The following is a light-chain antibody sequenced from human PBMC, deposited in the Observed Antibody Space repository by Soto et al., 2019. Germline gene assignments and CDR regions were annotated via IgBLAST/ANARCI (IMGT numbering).Light chain of an antibody. J-gene: IGLJ1*01. CDR1: SSNIGKYY. CDR2: END. Sequence: QSVLPQPPSVSAAPGQKVTMSCSGSSSNIGKYYVSWHQQLPGTAPKLLIYENDKRPSGIPDRFSGSKSGTSATLGITGLQTGGEADYYCGTWDSSLTTFVFGTGTKVTVL. CDR3: GTWDSSLTTFV. V-gene: IGLV1-51*02.